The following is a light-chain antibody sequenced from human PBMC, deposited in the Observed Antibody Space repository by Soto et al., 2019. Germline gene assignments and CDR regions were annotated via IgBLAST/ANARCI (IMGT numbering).Light chain of an antibody. J-gene: IGKJ3*01. CDR1: QSVSSS. CDR2: GAS. Sequence: EIVMTQSPATLSVSPGERATLSCRASQSVSSSLAWYQHKPGQAPRLLIYGASTRATGIPARFSGSGSGTEFTLTISSLQSEDLAVYYCQQYNNFLFTFGPGTKVDIK. CDR3: QQYNNFLFT. V-gene: IGKV3-15*01.